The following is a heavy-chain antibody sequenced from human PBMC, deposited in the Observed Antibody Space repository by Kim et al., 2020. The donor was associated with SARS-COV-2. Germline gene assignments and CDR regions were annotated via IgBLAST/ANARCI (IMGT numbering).Heavy chain of an antibody. CDR3: ARAIDLGDYVDY. CDR1: GYTFTGYY. J-gene: IGHJ4*02. V-gene: IGHV1-2*02. Sequence: ASVKVSCKASGYTFTGYYMHWVRQAPGQGLEWMGWINPNSGGTNYAQKFQGRVTMTRDTSISTAYMELSRLRSDDTAVYYCARAIDLGDYVDYWGQGTLVTVSS. D-gene: IGHD3-16*01. CDR2: INPNSGGT.